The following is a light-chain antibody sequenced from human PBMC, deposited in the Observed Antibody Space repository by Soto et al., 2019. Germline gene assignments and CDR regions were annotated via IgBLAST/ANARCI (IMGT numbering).Light chain of an antibody. V-gene: IGLV2-14*02. Sequence: QSVLTQPASVSGSPGQSITISCTGTSSDVGSYNLVCWYQQHPGKAPNLMIYDVSNRPTGVSNRFSGSKSGNTASLTISGLQAEDEADYYCSSYTSSSTPHGFGTVTKLTVL. J-gene: IGLJ1*01. CDR2: DVS. CDR1: SSDVGSYNL. CDR3: SSYTSSSTPHG.